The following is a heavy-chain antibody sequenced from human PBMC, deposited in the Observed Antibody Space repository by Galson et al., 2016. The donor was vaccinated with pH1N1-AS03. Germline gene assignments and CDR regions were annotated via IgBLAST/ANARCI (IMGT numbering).Heavy chain of an antibody. V-gene: IGHV5-51*01. CDR2: IYPGDSDT. J-gene: IGHJ4*02. CDR3: ARQVRDGYNDYFDY. CDR1: GYIFTSYW. D-gene: IGHD5-24*01. Sequence: QSGAEVKKPGESLKISCKTSGYIFTSYWLAWVRHMPGKGLEWMGIIYPGDSDTRYSPSFQGQVTISADRSINTAYLQWSSLMASDTAIYYCARQVRDGYNDYFDYWGQGILVTVSS.